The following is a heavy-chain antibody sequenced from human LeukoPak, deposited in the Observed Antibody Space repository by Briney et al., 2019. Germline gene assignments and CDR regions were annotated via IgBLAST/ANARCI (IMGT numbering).Heavy chain of an antibody. J-gene: IGHJ6*02. CDR1: GGSISSSSYY. V-gene: IGHV4-39*01. Sequence: SETLSLTCTVSGGSISSSSYYWGWIRQPPGKGLEWIGSIYYSGSTYYNPSLKSRVTISVDTSKNQFSLKLSSVTAADTAVYYCARRGGQQLPTGKYGMDVWGQGTTVTVSS. CDR3: ARRGGQQLPTGKYGMDV. CDR2: IYYSGST. D-gene: IGHD6-13*01.